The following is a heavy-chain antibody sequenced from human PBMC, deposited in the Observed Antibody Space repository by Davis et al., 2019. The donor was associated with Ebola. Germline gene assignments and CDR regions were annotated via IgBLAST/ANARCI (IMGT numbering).Heavy chain of an antibody. CDR3: AKTRSNWWNDALEI. D-gene: IGHD2-8*02. Sequence: GGSLRLSCAASGFTFSHYGMFWVRQAPGKVMEWVAVISPDGSDKNYADSGKGRFTISRDNSKNTLDLQMNSLRPEDTAVYYCAKTRSNWWNDALEIWGRGTMVIVSS. V-gene: IGHV3-30*18. CDR1: GFTFSHYG. J-gene: IGHJ3*02. CDR2: ISPDGSDK.